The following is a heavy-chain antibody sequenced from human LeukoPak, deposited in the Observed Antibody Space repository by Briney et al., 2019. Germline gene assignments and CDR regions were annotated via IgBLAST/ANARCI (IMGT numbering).Heavy chain of an antibody. CDR3: ARVRYRLAETYIDY. V-gene: IGHV1-2*02. Sequence: GASVKVSCKASGYTFSGYYVHWVRQAPGQGLEWMGCINPNSGGTKYAQKFQGRVTMTRDTSISTAYMELSRLKSDDTAVYYCARVRYRLAETYIDYWGQGTLVTVSS. CDR1: GYTFSGYY. J-gene: IGHJ4*02. CDR2: INPNSGGT. D-gene: IGHD3-16*01.